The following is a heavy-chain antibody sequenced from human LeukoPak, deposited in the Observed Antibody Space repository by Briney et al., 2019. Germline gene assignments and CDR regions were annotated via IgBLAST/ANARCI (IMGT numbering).Heavy chain of an antibody. D-gene: IGHD3-22*01. V-gene: IGHV3-11*01. CDR1: GFTFSDYY. Sequence: PGGSLRLSCAASGFTFSDYYMSWIRQAPGKGLEWVSYISSSGSTIYYADSVKGRFTISRDNAKNSLYLQMNSLRAEDTAVYYCARSITIIVVTPRRNYMDVWGKGTTVTISS. CDR2: ISSSGSTI. J-gene: IGHJ6*03. CDR3: ARSITIIVVTPRRNYMDV.